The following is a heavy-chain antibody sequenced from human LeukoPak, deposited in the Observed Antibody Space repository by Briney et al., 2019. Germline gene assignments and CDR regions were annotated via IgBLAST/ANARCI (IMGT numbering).Heavy chain of an antibody. Sequence: PSETLSLTCAVYGGSFSGYYWSWIRQPPGKGLEWIGEINHSGSTNHNPSLKSRVTISVDTSKNQFSLKLSSVTAADTAVYYCARLGYCSSTSCLNYYYYYYMDVWGKGTTVTVSS. V-gene: IGHV4-34*01. J-gene: IGHJ6*03. CDR2: INHSGST. D-gene: IGHD2-2*01. CDR3: ARLGYCSSTSCLNYYYYYYMDV. CDR1: GGSFSGYY.